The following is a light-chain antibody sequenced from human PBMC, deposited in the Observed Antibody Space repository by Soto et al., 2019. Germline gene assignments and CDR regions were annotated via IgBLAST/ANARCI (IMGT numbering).Light chain of an antibody. Sequence: DIQMTQSPSTLSASVGDRVTITCRASQSISNWLAWYQQRPGKAPRLLIYKASNLESGVPSRFSGSGSGTEFTLIITSLQPEDFAVYYCQQYGDSPQTFGPGTKVDI. CDR1: QSISNW. J-gene: IGKJ1*01. V-gene: IGKV1-5*03. CDR3: QQYGDSPQT. CDR2: KAS.